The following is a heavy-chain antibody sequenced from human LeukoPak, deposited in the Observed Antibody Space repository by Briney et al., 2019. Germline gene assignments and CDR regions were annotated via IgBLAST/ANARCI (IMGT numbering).Heavy chain of an antibody. D-gene: IGHD1-26*01. J-gene: IGHJ4*02. CDR2: IYHSGST. V-gene: IGHV4-38-2*02. CDR1: GYSISSGYY. CDR3: ARANASYSGSFADY. Sequence: SETLSLTCTVSGYSISSGYYWGWIRQPPGKGLEWIGSIYHSGSTYYNPSLKSRVTISVDTSKNQFSLKLSSVTAADTAVYYCARANASYSGSFADYWGQGTLVTVSS.